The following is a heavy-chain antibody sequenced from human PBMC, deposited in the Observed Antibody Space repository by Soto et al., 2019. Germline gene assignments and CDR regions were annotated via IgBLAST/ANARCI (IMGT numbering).Heavy chain of an antibody. Sequence: QVQLVQSGAEVKKPGASVKVSCKASGYTFTSYGISWVRQAPGQGLEWMGWISAYNGNTNYAQKLQGRVTMTTDTSTSTAYMELRSLRSDDTAVYYCASRSSGDFWSGYGYYYYYMDVWGKGTTVTVSS. V-gene: IGHV1-18*01. CDR1: GYTFTSYG. CDR2: ISAYNGNT. D-gene: IGHD3-3*01. J-gene: IGHJ6*03. CDR3: ASRSSGDFWSGYGYYYYYMDV.